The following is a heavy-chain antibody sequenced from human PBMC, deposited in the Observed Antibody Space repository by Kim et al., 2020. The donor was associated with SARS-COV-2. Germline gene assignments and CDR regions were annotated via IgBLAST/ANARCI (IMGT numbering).Heavy chain of an antibody. CDR3: ARDDDSSGYWVRPVRY. V-gene: IGHV3-66*01. D-gene: IGHD3-22*01. Sequence: GGSLRLSCAASGFTVSSNYMSWVRQAPGKGLEWVSVIYSGGSTYYADSVKGRFTISRDNSNNTLYLQMNSLRAEDTAVYYCARDDDSSGYWVRPVRYWGQGTLVTVSS. J-gene: IGHJ4*02. CDR2: IYSGGST. CDR1: GFTVSSNY.